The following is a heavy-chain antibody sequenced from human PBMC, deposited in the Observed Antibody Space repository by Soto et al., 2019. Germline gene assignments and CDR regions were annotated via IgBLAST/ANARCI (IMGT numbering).Heavy chain of an antibody. V-gene: IGHV3-23*01. J-gene: IGHJ4*02. CDR3: AKDSTLLWYGELSPLLDY. CDR2: ISGSGGST. Sequence: GGSLRLSCATSGFTFSSYAMSWVRQAPGKGLEWVSAISGSGGSTYYADSVKGRFTISRDNSKNTLYLQMNSLRAEDTAVYYCAKDSTLLWYGELSPLLDYWGQGTLVTVSS. CDR1: GFTFSSYA. D-gene: IGHD3-10*01.